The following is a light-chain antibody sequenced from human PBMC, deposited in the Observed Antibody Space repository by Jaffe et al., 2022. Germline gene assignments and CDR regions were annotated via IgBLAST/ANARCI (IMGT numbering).Light chain of an antibody. CDR1: QSISSW. J-gene: IGKJ1*01. V-gene: IGKV1-5*03. CDR2: KAS. Sequence: DIQMTQSPSTLSASVRDRVTITCRASQSISSWLAWYQQKPGKAPKLLIYKASSLESGVPSRFSGSGSGTEFTLTISGLQPDDFATYYCQQYNVYPWTFGQGTKVEIK. CDR3: QQYNVYPWT.